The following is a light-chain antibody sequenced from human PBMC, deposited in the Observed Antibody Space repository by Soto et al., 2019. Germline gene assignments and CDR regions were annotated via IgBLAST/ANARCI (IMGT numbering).Light chain of an antibody. CDR3: QQYNNWPET. Sequence: EIVMTQSPATLSVSPGERATLSCRASQSVSISLAWYQQKPGQAPRLLIYGASTRATGIPARFSGSGSGTEFTLTISSLQSEDFAVYYCQQYNNWPETFGQGTKVDIK. V-gene: IGKV3-15*01. CDR2: GAS. CDR1: QSVSIS. J-gene: IGKJ1*01.